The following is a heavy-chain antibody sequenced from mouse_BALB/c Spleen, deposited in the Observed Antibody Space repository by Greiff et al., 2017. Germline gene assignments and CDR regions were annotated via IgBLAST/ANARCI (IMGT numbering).Heavy chain of an antibody. Sequence: VQLKQSGPELVKPGASVKVSCKASGYAFTSYNMYWVKQSHGKSLEWIGYIDPYNGGTSYNQKFKGKATLTVDKSSSTAYMHLNSLTSEDSAVYYCARGGENYYGNPYFDYWGQGTTLTVSS. CDR1: GYAFTSYN. CDR2: IDPYNGGT. CDR3: ARGGENYYGNPYFDY. D-gene: IGHD2-1*01. J-gene: IGHJ2*01. V-gene: IGHV1S135*01.